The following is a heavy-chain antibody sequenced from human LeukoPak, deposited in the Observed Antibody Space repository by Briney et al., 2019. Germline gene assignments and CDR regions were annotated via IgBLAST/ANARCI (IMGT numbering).Heavy chain of an antibody. CDR3: VKDNPLDY. CDR1: GFTFSDYG. V-gene: IGHV3-30*02. CDR2: IRHDGNKK. Sequence: GGSLRLSCAASGFTFSDYGMLWVRQAPGKGLDGVAFIRHDGNKKLYADSVKGRFTISRDNSKNTLYLYVNSLRPDGSAVYYCVKDNPLDYWGQGTLVIVSS. J-gene: IGHJ4*02.